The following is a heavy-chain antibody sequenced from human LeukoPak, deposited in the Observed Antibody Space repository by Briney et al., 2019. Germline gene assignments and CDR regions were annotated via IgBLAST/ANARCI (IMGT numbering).Heavy chain of an antibody. V-gene: IGHV4-34*01. J-gene: IGHJ4*02. CDR3: ARALRRYGSGSWFDY. D-gene: IGHD3-10*01. CDR1: GGSFSGYY. CDR2: TNHSGST. Sequence: SETLSLTCAVYGGSFSGYYWSWIRQPPGKGLEWIGETNHSGSTNYNPSLKSRVTISVDTSKNQFSLKLSSVTAADTAVYYCARALRRYGSGSWFDYWGQGTLVTVSS.